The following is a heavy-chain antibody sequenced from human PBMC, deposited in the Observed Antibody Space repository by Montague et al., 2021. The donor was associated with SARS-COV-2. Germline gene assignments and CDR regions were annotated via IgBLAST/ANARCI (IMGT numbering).Heavy chain of an antibody. V-gene: IGHV4-61*02. D-gene: IGHD3-10*01. CDR3: ARVGEGTMVRGVIPAYYYYGMDV. CDR2: IYTSGST. Sequence: TLSLTCTVSGGSISSGSYYWSWIRQPAGKGLEWIGRIYTSGSTNYNPSFKSRVTISVDTSKNQFSLKLSSVTAADTAVYYCARVGEGTMVRGVIPAYYYYGMDVWGQGTTVTVSS. J-gene: IGHJ6*02. CDR1: GGSISSGSYY.